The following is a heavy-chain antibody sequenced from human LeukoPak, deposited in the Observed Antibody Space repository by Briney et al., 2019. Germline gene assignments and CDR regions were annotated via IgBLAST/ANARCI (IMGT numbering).Heavy chain of an antibody. CDR3: ARPYGSGWYGGFHI. CDR2: FYYSGSN. J-gene: IGHJ3*02. Sequence: SETLSLTCTVSGGSMSSYYWSWIRQPPGKGLEWIGYFYYSGSNNYNPSLKSRVTISVDTSKNHFSLKLSSVTAADTAVYYCARPYGSGWYGGFHIWGQGTMVTVSS. V-gene: IGHV4-59*08. CDR1: GGSMSSYY. D-gene: IGHD6-19*01.